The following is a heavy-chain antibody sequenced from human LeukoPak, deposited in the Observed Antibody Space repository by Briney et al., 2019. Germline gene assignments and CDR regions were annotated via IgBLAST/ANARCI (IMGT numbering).Heavy chain of an antibody. V-gene: IGHV4-4*07. J-gene: IGHJ4*02. CDR2: IYTSGSN. Sequence: SETLSLTCTVSGGSISSYYWSWLRQRAGKGLEWIGRIYTSGSNNYNPFLKRRVTISVDTSKTQFTLKLSSVTAADTAVYYWAREVKYCGRSLPGDWGQGTLVTVSS. CDR3: AREVKYCGRSLPGD. D-gene: IGHD1-26*01. CDR1: GGSISSYY.